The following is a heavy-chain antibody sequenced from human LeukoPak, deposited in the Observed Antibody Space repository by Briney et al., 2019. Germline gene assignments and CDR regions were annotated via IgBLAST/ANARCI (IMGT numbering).Heavy chain of an antibody. CDR1: GYTFTSYG. V-gene: IGHV1-18*01. D-gene: IGHD3-22*01. J-gene: IGHJ4*02. CDR2: ISAYNGNT. Sequence: ASVKVSCKASGYTFTSYGISWVRQAPGQGLEWMGWISAYNGNTNYAQKLQGRVTMTTDTSTSTAYMELRSLRSDDTAVYYCARLGNYYYSSGYYSNDYWGQGTLVTVSS. CDR3: ARLGNYYYSSGYYSNDY.